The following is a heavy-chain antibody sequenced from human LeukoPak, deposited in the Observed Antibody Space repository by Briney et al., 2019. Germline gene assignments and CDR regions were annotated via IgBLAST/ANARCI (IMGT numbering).Heavy chain of an antibody. V-gene: IGHV1-2*02. Sequence: RASVKVSCKASGYTFTGYYMHWVRQAPGQGLEWMGWINPNSGGTNYAQKFQGRVTMTRDTSISTAYMELGRLRSDDTAVYYCARGVDFWSGYPTAVLDYWGQGTLVTVSS. CDR1: GYTFTGYY. CDR2: INPNSGGT. CDR3: ARGVDFWSGYPTAVLDY. D-gene: IGHD3-3*01. J-gene: IGHJ4*02.